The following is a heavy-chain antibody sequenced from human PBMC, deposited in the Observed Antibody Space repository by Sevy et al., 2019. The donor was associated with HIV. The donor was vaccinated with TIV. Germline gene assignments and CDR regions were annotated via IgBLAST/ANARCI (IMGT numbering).Heavy chain of an antibody. J-gene: IGHJ4*02. CDR3: AKDPGYSSSWYALAYYFDY. D-gene: IGHD6-13*01. Sequence: GGSLRLSCAASGFAFSDYYMNWIRQAPGKGLEWVSCISGLTNYINYADSVKGRFTISRDNAKNSLYLQMNSLRAEDTAVYYCAKDPGYSSSWYALAYYFDYWGRGTLVTVSS. CDR1: GFAFSDYY. CDR2: ISGLTNYI. V-gene: IGHV3-11*06.